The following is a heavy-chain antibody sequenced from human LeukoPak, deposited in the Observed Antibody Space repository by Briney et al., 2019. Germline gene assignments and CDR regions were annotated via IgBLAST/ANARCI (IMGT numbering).Heavy chain of an antibody. V-gene: IGHV3-74*01. CDR3: ASPFYYGSGGHPFDY. J-gene: IGHJ4*02. D-gene: IGHD3-22*01. CDR1: GFTFSRYW. Sequence: GGSLRLSCAASGFTFSRYWMHWVRQAPGKGLVWVSRINSDGSSTRYADSVRGRFTISRDNAKNTLYLQMNSLRAEDTAVYYCASPFYYGSGGHPFDYWGQGTLVTVSS. CDR2: INSDGSST.